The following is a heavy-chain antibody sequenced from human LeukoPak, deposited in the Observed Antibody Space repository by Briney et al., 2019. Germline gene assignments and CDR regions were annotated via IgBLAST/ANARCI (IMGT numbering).Heavy chain of an antibody. V-gene: IGHV1-69*05. J-gene: IGHJ5*02. CDR3: ARTFDFWSGYYPGGWFDP. CDR2: IIPIFGTA. Sequence: ASVKVSCKASGGTFSSYAISWVRQAPGQGLEWMGGIIPIFGTANYAQKFQGRVTITTDESTSTAYMELSSLRSEDTAVYYCARTFDFWSGYYPGGWFDPWGQGTLVTVSS. CDR1: GGTFSSYA. D-gene: IGHD3-3*01.